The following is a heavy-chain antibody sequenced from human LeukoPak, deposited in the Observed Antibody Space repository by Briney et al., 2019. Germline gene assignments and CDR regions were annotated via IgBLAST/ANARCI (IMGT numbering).Heavy chain of an antibody. D-gene: IGHD6-6*01. CDR1: GYTFTSYY. J-gene: IGHJ6*02. CDR2: INPSGGST. CDR3: AATLVPYYYYYGMDV. V-gene: IGHV1-46*01. Sequence: ASVKVSCKASGYTFTSYYMHWVRQAPGQGLEWMGIINPSGGSTSYAQKFQGRVTITRDMSTSTAYMELSSLRSEDTAVYYYAATLVPYYYYYGMDVWGQGTTVTVSS.